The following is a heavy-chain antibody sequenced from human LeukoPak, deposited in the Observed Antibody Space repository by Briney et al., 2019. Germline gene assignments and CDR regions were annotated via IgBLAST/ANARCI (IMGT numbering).Heavy chain of an antibody. J-gene: IGHJ4*02. CDR1: GGSFTGYY. D-gene: IGHD3-10*01. CDR3: ANWYYYGSGNSPRRGPPFDY. CDR2: INQSGRT. V-gene: IGHV4-34*01. Sequence: SETLSLTCAVYGGSFTGYYWSWIRQPPGKGLEWIGEINQSGRTNYNPSLKSRVTISADTSKNQFSLKLSSAIAADTAVYYCANWYYYGSGNSPRRGPPFDYWGQGTLVTVSS.